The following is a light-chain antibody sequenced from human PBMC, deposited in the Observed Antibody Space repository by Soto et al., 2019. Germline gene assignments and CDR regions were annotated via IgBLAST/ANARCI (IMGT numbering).Light chain of an antibody. Sequence: DIQMTQSPSSVSASVGDRVTVTCRASQGISSWLAWYQKKPGKAPKLLIYAASSLQSGVPSRFSGSGSGTDFTLTISSLQSEDFAVYYCQQYNNWPPITFGQGTRLEIK. V-gene: IGKV1-12*01. J-gene: IGKJ5*01. CDR2: AAS. CDR3: QQYNNWPPIT. CDR1: QGISSW.